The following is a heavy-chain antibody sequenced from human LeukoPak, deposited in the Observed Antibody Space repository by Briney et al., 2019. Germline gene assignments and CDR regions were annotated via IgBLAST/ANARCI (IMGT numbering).Heavy chain of an antibody. D-gene: IGHD2/OR15-2a*01. CDR2: ISGSGDAT. Sequence: GGSLRLSCAASGFFFSNYAMTWVRQAPGKGLECVSVISGSGDATNYADSVKGRFTISRDNSKSTLYVQMNSLRAEDTAVYYCAKSTSFYLDSWGQGTLVTVSS. J-gene: IGHJ5*01. CDR1: GFFFSNYA. V-gene: IGHV3-23*01. CDR3: AKSTSFYLDS.